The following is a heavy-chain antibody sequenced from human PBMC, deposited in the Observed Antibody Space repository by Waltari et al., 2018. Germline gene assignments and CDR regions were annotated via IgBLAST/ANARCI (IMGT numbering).Heavy chain of an antibody. V-gene: IGHV1-69*12. J-gene: IGHJ4*02. CDR1: GGTFSSYA. D-gene: IGHD2-2*01. Sequence: QVQLVQSGAEVKKPGSSVKVSCKASGGTFSSYAISWVRQAPGQGLEWMGGVIPSIGNTNEAQKFQGRGTITADESTSTAYMGLSSLRSEDTAVYYCARPGRSYCSSTSCPPHYWGQGTLVTVSS. CDR3: ARPGRSYCSSTSCPPHY. CDR2: VIPSIGNT.